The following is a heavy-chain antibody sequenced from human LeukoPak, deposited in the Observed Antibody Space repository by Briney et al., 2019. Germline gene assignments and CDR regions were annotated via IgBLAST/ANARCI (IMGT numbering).Heavy chain of an antibody. J-gene: IGHJ5*02. V-gene: IGHV3-9*01. Sequence: GGSLRLSCAASGFSFDDYAMHWVRQATGKGLEWVSGISWNSGSIGYADSVKGRFTISRDNSKNTLYLQMNSLRAEDTAVYYCAGTVTTHYGWFDPWGQGTLVTVSS. CDR3: AGTVTTHYGWFDP. D-gene: IGHD4-17*01. CDR1: GFSFDDYA. CDR2: ISWNSGSI.